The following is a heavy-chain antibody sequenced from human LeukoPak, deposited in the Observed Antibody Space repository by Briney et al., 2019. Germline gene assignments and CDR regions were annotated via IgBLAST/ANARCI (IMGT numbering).Heavy chain of an antibody. CDR1: GFTFDDYA. CDR2: ISWNSGSI. CDR3: AKGLGSYYDSSGAFDY. J-gene: IGHJ4*02. V-gene: IGHV3-9*01. D-gene: IGHD3-22*01. Sequence: PGGSPRLSCAASGFTFDDYAMHWVRQAPGKGLEWVSGISWNSGSIGYADSVKGRFTISRDNAKNSLYLQMNSLRAEDTALYYCAKGLGSYYDSSGAFDYWGQGTLVTVSS.